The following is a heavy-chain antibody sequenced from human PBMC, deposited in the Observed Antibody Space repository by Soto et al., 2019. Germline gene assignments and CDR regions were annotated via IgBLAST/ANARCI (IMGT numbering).Heavy chain of an antibody. D-gene: IGHD2-2*01. J-gene: IGHJ6*02. CDR1: GGSFSGYY. Sequence: SETLSLTCAVYGGSFSGYYWSWIRQPPEKGLEWIGEINHSGSTNYNPSLKSRVTISVDTSKNQFSLKLSSVTAADTAVYYCERVYCSSTSCRGMDVWGQGTTVTVSS. CDR3: ERVYCSSTSCRGMDV. V-gene: IGHV4-34*01. CDR2: INHSGST.